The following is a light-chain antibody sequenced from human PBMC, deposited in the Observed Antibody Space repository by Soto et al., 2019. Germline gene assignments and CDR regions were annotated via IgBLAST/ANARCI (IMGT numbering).Light chain of an antibody. CDR2: AAS. J-gene: IGKJ2*01. CDR3: QHTYRTPYT. Sequence: DIQMTQSPSSLSASVGDRVTLSCRASQSISAYLHWYQQKPGKAPKLLIYAASTLQSGVPSRFSGSGSGTDFTLTISSLQPEDFATYYCQHTYRTPYTFGQGTKLEIK. CDR1: QSISAY. V-gene: IGKV1-39*01.